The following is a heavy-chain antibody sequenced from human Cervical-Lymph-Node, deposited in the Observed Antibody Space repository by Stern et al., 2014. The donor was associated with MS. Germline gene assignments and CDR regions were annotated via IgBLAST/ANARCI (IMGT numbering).Heavy chain of an antibody. D-gene: IGHD1-26*01. CDR3: AIIEGWNGMDV. Sequence: VQLVESGAEVKKPGASVRLSCKASGYNFTTYYMHWVRQAPGQGLEWLGIINPRVGRTSYAQKFLGRVIMTRDTSTSTVYMGLSSLRSEDTAVYYWAIIEGWNGMDVWGQGTTVIASS. CDR1: GYNFTTYY. CDR2: INPRVGRT. V-gene: IGHV1-46*01. J-gene: IGHJ6*02.